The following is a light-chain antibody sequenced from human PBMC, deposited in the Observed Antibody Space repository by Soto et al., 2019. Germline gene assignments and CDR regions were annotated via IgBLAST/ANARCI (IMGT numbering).Light chain of an antibody. CDR3: CSYRDSYTWV. Sequence: QSALTQPRSVSGSPGQSVTISCTGTSSDVGGYNYVSWYQQHPGKAPKVMIYDVNKRPSGVPDRFSGSKSGNTASLTISGLQAEDEAGYYCCSYRDSYTWVFGGGTKLTVL. V-gene: IGLV2-11*01. J-gene: IGLJ3*02. CDR2: DVN. CDR1: SSDVGGYNY.